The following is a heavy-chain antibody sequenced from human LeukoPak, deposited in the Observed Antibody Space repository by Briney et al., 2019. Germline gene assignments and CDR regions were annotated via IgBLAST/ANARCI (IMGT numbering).Heavy chain of an antibody. V-gene: IGHV2-5*02. CDR3: AHRRGIAYYFDH. CDR2: LYWDDDK. Sequence: SGPTLVNPTQTLTLTCTFSGFSLSTNGVGVGWIRQPPGKALEWLALLYWDDDKRYSTSLKSRLTITKDTSKNQVVLTMTNMDPVDTATYYCAHRRGIAYYFDHWGQGILVTVSS. CDR1: GFSLSTNGVG. J-gene: IGHJ4*02. D-gene: IGHD1-14*01.